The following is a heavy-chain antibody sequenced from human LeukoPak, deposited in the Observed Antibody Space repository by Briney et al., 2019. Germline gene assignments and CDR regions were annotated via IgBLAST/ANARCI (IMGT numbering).Heavy chain of an antibody. Sequence: ASVKVSCKASGYTFTGYYMHWVRQAPGQGLEWMGWINPNSGGTNYAQKLQGRVTMTRDTSISTAYMELSRLRSDDTAVYYCARGAFDDDNAFDIWGQGTMVTVSS. V-gene: IGHV1-2*02. D-gene: IGHD3-22*01. CDR3: ARGAFDDDNAFDI. J-gene: IGHJ3*02. CDR2: INPNSGGT. CDR1: GYTFTGYY.